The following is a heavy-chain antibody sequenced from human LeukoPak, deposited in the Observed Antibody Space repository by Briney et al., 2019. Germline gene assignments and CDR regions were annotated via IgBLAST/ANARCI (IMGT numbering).Heavy chain of an antibody. CDR2: IYPGDSDT. CDR3: ARRTKGSSAAAGMIIDY. CDR1: GYSFTSYW. D-gene: IGHD6-13*01. J-gene: IGHJ4*02. V-gene: IGHV5-51*01. Sequence: GESLKISCKGSGYSFTSYWIGWVRQMPGKGLEWMGIIYPGDSDTRYSPSFQGQVTISADKSISTAYLQWSSLKASDTAMYYCARRTKGSSAAAGMIIDYWGQGTLVTVSS.